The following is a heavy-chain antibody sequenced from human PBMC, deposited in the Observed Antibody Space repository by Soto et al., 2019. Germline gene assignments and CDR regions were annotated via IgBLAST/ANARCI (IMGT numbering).Heavy chain of an antibody. D-gene: IGHD4-17*01. CDR2: MNPNSGNT. J-gene: IGHJ6*02. V-gene: IGHV1-8*01. CDR3: ATTVTTSDYYGMDV. CDR1: GYTFTSYD. Sequence: QVQLVQSGAEVKKPGASVKVSCKASGYTFTSYDINWVRQATGQGLKWMGWMNPNSGNTGYAQKFQGRVTMTRNTSISTAYMELSSLRSEDTAVYYCATTVTTSDYYGMDVWGQGTTVTVSS.